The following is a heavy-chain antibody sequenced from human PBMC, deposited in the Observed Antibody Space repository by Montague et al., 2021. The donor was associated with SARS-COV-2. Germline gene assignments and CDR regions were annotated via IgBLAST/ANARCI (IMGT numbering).Heavy chain of an antibody. V-gene: IGHV2-5*02. CDR2: IYWDDDK. CDR3: AHSKSSGWYGDWFDP. J-gene: IGHJ5*02. D-gene: IGHD6-19*01. CDR1: GFSLSTSGVG. Sequence: PALVNPTQTLTLTCTFSGFSLSTSGVGVGWIRQPPGKALEWLALIYWDDDKRYSPSLKSRLTITKDTSKNQVVLTMTNMDPVDTAAYYCAHSKSSGWYGDWFDPWGQGTLVTVSS.